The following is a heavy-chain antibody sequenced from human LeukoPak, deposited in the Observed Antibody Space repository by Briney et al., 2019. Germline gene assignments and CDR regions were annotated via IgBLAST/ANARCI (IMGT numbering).Heavy chain of an antibody. Sequence: PSETLSLTCTVSGGSISSGGYYWSWIRQHPGKGLEWIGYIYYSGSTYYNPSLKSRVTISVDTSKNQFSLKLSSVTAADTAVYYCARASHGVVIRKAGFDYWGQGTLVTVSS. V-gene: IGHV4-31*03. CDR1: GGSISSGGYY. J-gene: IGHJ4*02. CDR2: IYYSGST. D-gene: IGHD3-3*01. CDR3: ARASHGVVIRKAGFDY.